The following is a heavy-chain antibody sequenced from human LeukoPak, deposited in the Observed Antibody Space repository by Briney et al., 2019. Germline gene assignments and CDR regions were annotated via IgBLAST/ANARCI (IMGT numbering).Heavy chain of an antibody. CDR2: IYTSGST. D-gene: IGHD2-8*01. Sequence: SETLSLTCTVSGGSISSYYWSWIRQPAGKGLEWIGRIYTSGSTNYNPSLKSRVTMSVDTSKNQFSLKLSSVTAADTAVYYCARLNTNAYPYFFDYWGQGTQVTVSS. CDR1: GGSISSYY. CDR3: ARLNTNAYPYFFDY. V-gene: IGHV4-4*07. J-gene: IGHJ4*02.